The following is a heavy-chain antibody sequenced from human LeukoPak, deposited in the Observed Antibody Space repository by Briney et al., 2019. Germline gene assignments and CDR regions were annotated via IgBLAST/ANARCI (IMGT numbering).Heavy chain of an antibody. Sequence: GGSLRLSRAASGFTLSTYSVNWVRQAPGKGLEWLASIRGRSSTIYYADSVKGRFTISSDNAKNALYLQMNSLRAEDTAVYYCARVLNQVTTYGSSGYYDSGAFDVWGQGTMVTVSS. CDR3: ARVLNQVTTYGSSGYYDSGAFDV. V-gene: IGHV3-48*04. CDR1: GFTLSTYS. CDR2: IRGRSSTI. J-gene: IGHJ3*01. D-gene: IGHD3-22*01.